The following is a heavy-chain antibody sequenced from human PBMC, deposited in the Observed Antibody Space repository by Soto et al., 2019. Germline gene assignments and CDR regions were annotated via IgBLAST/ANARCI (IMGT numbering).Heavy chain of an antibody. CDR2: IIPIFGTA. CDR1: GGTFSSYA. CDR3: ARSGMTAILWGWFDP. J-gene: IGHJ5*02. D-gene: IGHD2-21*02. Sequence: QVQLVQSGAEVKKPGSSVKVSCKASGGTFSSYAISWVRQAPGQGLECMGGIIPIFGTANYAQKFQGRVTITADESTSTAYMELISLRSEDTAVYYCARSGMTAILWGWFDPWGQGTLVTVSS. V-gene: IGHV1-69*12.